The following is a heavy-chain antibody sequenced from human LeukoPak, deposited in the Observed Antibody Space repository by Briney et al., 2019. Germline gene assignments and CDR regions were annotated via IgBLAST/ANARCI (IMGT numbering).Heavy chain of an antibody. D-gene: IGHD2-15*01. CDR1: GFTFSDYW. CDR2: IKQDGNEK. Sequence: GGSLRLSCAASGFTFSDYWMSWVRQAPGKGLEWVANIKQDGNEKNYVDSVRGRFSISRDNTKNSVYLQMNSLRAEDTAVYYCARVNRMVPGYCSGGTCPGDYWGQGTLVTVSS. J-gene: IGHJ4*02. V-gene: IGHV3-7*01. CDR3: ARVNRMVPGYCSGGTCPGDY.